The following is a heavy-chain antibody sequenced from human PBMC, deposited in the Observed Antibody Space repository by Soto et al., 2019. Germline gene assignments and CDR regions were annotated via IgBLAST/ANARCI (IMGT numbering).Heavy chain of an antibody. CDR3: AKSQRVSGKRGFDY. D-gene: IGHD1-1*01. CDR2: VSNDGSEQ. J-gene: IGHJ4*02. V-gene: IGHV3-30*18. Sequence: QVQLVESGGAVVQPGTSLRLSCAASGFTFSTYTIYWVRQAPVKGLEWVSAVSNDGSEQYYADSVKGRFTISRDDSKNTVYLQLNSLRVEDTAVYYCAKSQRVSGKRGFDYWGQGTLVTVSS. CDR1: GFTFSTYT.